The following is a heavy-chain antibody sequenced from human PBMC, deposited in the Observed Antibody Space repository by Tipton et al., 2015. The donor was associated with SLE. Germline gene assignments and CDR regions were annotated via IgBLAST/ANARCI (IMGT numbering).Heavy chain of an antibody. J-gene: IGHJ3*02. CDR1: GFTISSYE. Sequence: SLRLSCEASGFTISSYEMNWVRQAPGKGLEWIAFISSSGSPKYYSGSVKGRFTISRDDAKNSLFLQLNSLRLEDTAVYYCARETTSGAFDIWGQGTLVSVS. V-gene: IGHV3-48*03. CDR3: ARETTSGAFDI. CDR2: ISSSGSPK. D-gene: IGHD4-11*01.